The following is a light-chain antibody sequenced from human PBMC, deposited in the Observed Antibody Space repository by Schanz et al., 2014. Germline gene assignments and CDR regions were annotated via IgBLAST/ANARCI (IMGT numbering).Light chain of an antibody. J-gene: IGLJ1*01. CDR3: GTWDSSLSAV. Sequence: QSVLTQPPSVSAAPGQKVTISCSGSNSNIGNNYVSWYQQLPGTAPKLLIYDNNKRPSGIPDRFSGSKSGTSATLGITGLQTGDEADYYCGTWDSSLSAVFGTGTKLTVL. CDR1: NSNIGNNY. V-gene: IGLV1-51*01. CDR2: DNN.